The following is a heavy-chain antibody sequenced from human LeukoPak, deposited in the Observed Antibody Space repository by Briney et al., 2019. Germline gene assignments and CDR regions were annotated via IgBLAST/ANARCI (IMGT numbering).Heavy chain of an antibody. V-gene: IGHV3-74*01. Sequence: GGSLRLSCAASGFTFSSSWMHWVRQAPGKGLVWVSRINSDGTITAYADSVKGRFTISRDNAKNTLYLQTNSLRAEDTAVYYCARGDAYALKYWGQGTLATVSS. CDR1: GFTFSSSW. J-gene: IGHJ4*02. CDR2: INSDGTIT. CDR3: ARGDAYALKY. D-gene: IGHD2-2*01.